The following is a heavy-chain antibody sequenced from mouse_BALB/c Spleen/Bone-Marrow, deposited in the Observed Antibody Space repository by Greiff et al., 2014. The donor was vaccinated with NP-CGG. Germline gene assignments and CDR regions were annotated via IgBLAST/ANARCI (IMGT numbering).Heavy chain of an antibody. J-gene: IGHJ2*01. Sequence: EVQGVESGGGLVQPGGSLKLSCAASGFTFSNYGMSWVRQTPDKRLELVATINGNGGSTYYPDSVKGRFTISRDTAKNTLYLRMSSLKSEETAMYYCVRGNYGNYVDYSDYWGQGTTLTVSS. CDR1: GFTFSNYG. CDR3: VRGNYGNYVDYSDY. V-gene: IGHV5-6-3*01. D-gene: IGHD2-1*01. CDR2: INGNGGST.